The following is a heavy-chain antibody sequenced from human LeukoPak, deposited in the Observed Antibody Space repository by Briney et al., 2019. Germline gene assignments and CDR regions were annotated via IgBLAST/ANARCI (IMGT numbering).Heavy chain of an antibody. J-gene: IGHJ6*02. CDR1: GYSFTSYW. CDR2: IYPGDSDT. D-gene: IGHD1-26*01. V-gene: IGHV5-51*01. CDR3: ARASGSAMRNYYYYGMDV. Sequence: GESLKISCKGSGYSFTSYWIGWVRQMPGKGLEWMGIIYPGDSDTRYSPSFQGQVTISVDKSISTAYLQWSSLKASDTAMYYCARASGSAMRNYYYYGMDVWGQGTTVTVSS.